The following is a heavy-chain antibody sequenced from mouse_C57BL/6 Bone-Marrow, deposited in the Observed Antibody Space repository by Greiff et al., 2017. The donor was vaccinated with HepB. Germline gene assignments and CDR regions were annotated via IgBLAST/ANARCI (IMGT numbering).Heavy chain of an antibody. CDR3: ARPYYGSSYFDY. J-gene: IGHJ2*01. Sequence: VQLQQSGAELARPGASVKLSCKASGYTFTSYGISWVKQRTGQGLEWIGEIYPRSGNTYYNEKFKGKATLTADKSSSTAYMELRSLTSEDSAVYFCARPYYGSSYFDYWGQGTTLTVSS. V-gene: IGHV1-81*01. CDR1: GYTFTSYG. D-gene: IGHD1-1*01. CDR2: IYPRSGNT.